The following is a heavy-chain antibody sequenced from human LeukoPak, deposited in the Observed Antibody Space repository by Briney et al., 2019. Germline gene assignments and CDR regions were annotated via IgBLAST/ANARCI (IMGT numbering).Heavy chain of an antibody. CDR1: GFTFSSYA. Sequence: PGGSLRLSCAASGFTFSSYAMHWVRQAPGKGLEWVAVISYDGSNKYYADSVKGRFTISRDNSKNTLYLQMNSLRAEDTAVYYCARDLWGATVTDFDYWGQGTLVTVSS. D-gene: IGHD4-17*01. V-gene: IGHV3-30-3*01. J-gene: IGHJ4*02. CDR3: ARDLWGATVTDFDY. CDR2: ISYDGSNK.